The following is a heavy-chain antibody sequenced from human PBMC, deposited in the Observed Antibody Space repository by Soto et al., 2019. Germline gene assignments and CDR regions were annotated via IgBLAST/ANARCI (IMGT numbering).Heavy chain of an antibody. J-gene: IGHJ6*02. D-gene: IGHD3-10*01. CDR3: AGSYLYYYGMDV. Sequence: QITLKEAGPTLVKTTQPLTMTCTYSGFSLSTSGAGVGWIRQPPGKALEWRALIYWDDDKRYSPSLKSRLTITKDTAKNQVVLTKTNMDPVDTATYSGAGSYLYYYGMDVWGQGTTVTVSS. CDR1: GFSLSTSGAG. CDR2: IYWDDDK. V-gene: IGHV2-5*02.